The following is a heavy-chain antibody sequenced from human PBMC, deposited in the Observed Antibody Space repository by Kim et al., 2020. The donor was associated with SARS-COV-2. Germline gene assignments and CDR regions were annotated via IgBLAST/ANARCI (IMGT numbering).Heavy chain of an antibody. CDR1: GYSFTSYW. CDR3: ARQLKVRGVISYYYGMDV. Sequence: GESLKISCKGSGYSFTSYWISWVRQMPGKGLEWMGRIVPSDSYTNYSPSFQGHVTISADKSISTAYLQWSSLKASDTAMYYCARQLKVRGVISYYYGMDVWGQGTTVTVSS. CDR2: IVPSDSYT. J-gene: IGHJ6*02. V-gene: IGHV5-10-1*01. D-gene: IGHD3-10*01.